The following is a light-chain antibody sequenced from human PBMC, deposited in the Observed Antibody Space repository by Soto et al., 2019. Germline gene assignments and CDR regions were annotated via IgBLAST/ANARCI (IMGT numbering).Light chain of an antibody. CDR3: QQYNSWTWT. Sequence: EIGMAKSPAPLSLSPGEIATLSCRASQSVCTNLAWFQQKPGQAPRLLIYGASTWASGIPVRFSGRGSGTDFTLTISSLQSEDFAIYYCQQYNSWTWTFGQGTKVEIK. CDR2: GAS. V-gene: IGKV3-15*01. J-gene: IGKJ1*01. CDR1: QSVCTN.